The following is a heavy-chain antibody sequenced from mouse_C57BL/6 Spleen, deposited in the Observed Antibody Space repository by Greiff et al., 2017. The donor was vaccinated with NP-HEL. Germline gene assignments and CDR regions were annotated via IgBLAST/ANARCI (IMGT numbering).Heavy chain of an antibody. D-gene: IGHD2-4*01. V-gene: IGHV5-17*01. J-gene: IGHJ3*01. CDR1: GFTFSDYG. CDR3: AREYDYSWFAY. CDR2: ISSGSSTI. Sequence: VHVKQSGGGLVKPGGSLKLSCAASGFTFSDYGMHWVRQAPEKGLEWVAYISSGSSTIYYADTVKGRFTISRDNAKNTLFLQMTSLRSEDTAMYYCAREYDYSWFAYWGQGTLVTVSA.